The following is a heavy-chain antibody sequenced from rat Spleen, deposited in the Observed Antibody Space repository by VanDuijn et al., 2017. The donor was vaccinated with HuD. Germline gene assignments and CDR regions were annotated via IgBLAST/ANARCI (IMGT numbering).Heavy chain of an antibody. CDR1: GFTFNRYW. Sequence: EVQLVETGGGLVQPGRSLKLSCVASGFTFNRYWMYWVRQAPGKGLEWVSSIDTDGSRTYYPDSVRGRFTISRDNAENTAYLQMNSLWSEDTATYYCARRMGKAYWYFDFWGPGTMVTVSS. CDR3: ARRMGKAYWYFDF. J-gene: IGHJ1*01. D-gene: IGHD1-7*01. V-gene: IGHV5-58*01. CDR2: IDTDGSRT.